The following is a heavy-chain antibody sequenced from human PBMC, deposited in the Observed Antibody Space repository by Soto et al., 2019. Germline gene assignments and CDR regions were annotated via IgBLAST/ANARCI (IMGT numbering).Heavy chain of an antibody. V-gene: IGHV3-23*01. CDR1: GFSFGTYT. CDR3: AKRLIGGRLQSPFDL. D-gene: IGHD3-16*01. J-gene: IGHJ4*02. Sequence: EVQLLESGGGLVQPGGSLRLSCAVSGFSFGTYTVNWVRQAPGMGLEWVSGLSDSVGTTHYAYSVKGRFTISRDKSKNTLYLQMNNLRAEDTAVYYCAKRLIGGRLQSPFDLWGQGTQVTVSS. CDR2: LSDSVGTT.